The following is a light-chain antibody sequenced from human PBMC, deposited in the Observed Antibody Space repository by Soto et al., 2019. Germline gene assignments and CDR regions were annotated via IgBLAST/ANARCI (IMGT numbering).Light chain of an antibody. CDR2: DAS. V-gene: IGKV3-11*01. CDR3: QERTGWPPWT. CDR1: QSVSLS. J-gene: IGKJ1*01. Sequence: EIVLTQSPATLSLSPGGRATLSCRASQSVSLSLAWYQQKPGQAPRLLIYDASKRASGFPARFSGSGSGTDFTLTISSPEPEDFAVYYCQERTGWPPWTFGQGTKGDIK.